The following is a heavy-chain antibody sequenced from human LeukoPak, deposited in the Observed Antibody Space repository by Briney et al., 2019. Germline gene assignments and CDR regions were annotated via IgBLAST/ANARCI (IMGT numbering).Heavy chain of an antibody. D-gene: IGHD2-2*01. J-gene: IGHJ5*02. Sequence: SETLSLTCAVYGGSFSGYYWSWIRQPPGKGLEWIGEINHSRSTNYNPSLKSRVTISVDTSKNQFSLKLSFVTAADTAVYYCARVVPAAIGLDWFDPWGQGTLVTVSS. CDR2: INHSRST. CDR3: ARVVPAAIGLDWFDP. V-gene: IGHV4-34*01. CDR1: GGSFSGYY.